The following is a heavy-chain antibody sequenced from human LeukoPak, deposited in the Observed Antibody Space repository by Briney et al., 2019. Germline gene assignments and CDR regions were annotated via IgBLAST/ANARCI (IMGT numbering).Heavy chain of an antibody. CDR3: ARSCSTSCPYYFDY. D-gene: IGHD2-2*01. CDR1: GGSFSGYY. J-gene: IGHJ4*02. CDR2: INHSGST. V-gene: IGHV4-34*01. Sequence: SETLSLTCAVYGGSFSGYYWSWIRQPPGKGLEWIGEINHSGSTNYNPSLKSRVTISVDTSKNQFSLKLSSVTAADTAVYYCARSCSTSCPYYFDYWGRGTLVTVSS.